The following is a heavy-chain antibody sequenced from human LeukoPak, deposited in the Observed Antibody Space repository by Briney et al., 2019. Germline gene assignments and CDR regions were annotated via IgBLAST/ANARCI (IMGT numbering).Heavy chain of an antibody. J-gene: IGHJ4*02. Sequence: GASVKVSCKAYGYTFTDYYMHWVRQAPGPGLEWMGWINPNSGGTNYAQKFQGRVTMTRDTSISTAYMELSRLRSDDTAVYYCAREGPIVGATHLVDYWGQGTLVTVSS. D-gene: IGHD1-26*01. V-gene: IGHV1-2*02. CDR1: GYTFTDYY. CDR2: INPNSGGT. CDR3: AREGPIVGATHLVDY.